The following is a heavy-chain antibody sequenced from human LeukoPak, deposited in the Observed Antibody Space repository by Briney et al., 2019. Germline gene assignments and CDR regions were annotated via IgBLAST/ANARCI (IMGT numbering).Heavy chain of an antibody. CDR1: GYTFTGHH. Sequence: ASVKVSCKASGYTFTGHHVHWVRQVPGQGLEWMGWINPNSGGTNYAQKFQAWVTMTRDTSISTAYMELRRLRSDDTAVYYCARSYDFWSGSAEQDYYHYGMDVWGQGTTVTVSS. D-gene: IGHD3-3*01. J-gene: IGHJ6*02. CDR2: INPNSGGT. CDR3: ARSYDFWSGSAEQDYYHYGMDV. V-gene: IGHV1-2*04.